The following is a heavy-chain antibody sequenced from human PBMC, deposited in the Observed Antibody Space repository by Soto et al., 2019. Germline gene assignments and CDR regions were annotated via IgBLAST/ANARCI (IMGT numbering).Heavy chain of an antibody. CDR3: ARERVGHSAMDV. Sequence: QVQLQESGPGLVKPSETLSLMCTVSGGSITNYYWCWIRQSPAKGLEWIGYVSDSGSTKYNPSLKSRVTISVDTSKNQFSLKLNSLTAADTAVYYCARERVGHSAMDVWGQGTTVTVSS. CDR2: VSDSGST. CDR1: GGSITNYY. J-gene: IGHJ6*02. D-gene: IGHD1-26*01. V-gene: IGHV4-59*12.